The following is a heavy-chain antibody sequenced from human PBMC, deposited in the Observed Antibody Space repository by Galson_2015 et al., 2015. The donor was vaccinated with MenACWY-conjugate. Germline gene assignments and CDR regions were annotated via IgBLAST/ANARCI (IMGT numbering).Heavy chain of an antibody. CDR2: MSNGGETI. Sequence: SLRLSCAASGFTFTIYSLSWVRQAPGKGLEWISYMSNGGETIYYADSVRGRFNISRDNTKNSVYVQMHSLRAEDTSFYYCTRDRGYCSSGWCCRCFDYWGQGTLLTVS. CDR1: GFTFTIYS. V-gene: IGHV3-48*04. J-gene: IGHJ4*02. CDR3: TRDRGYCSSGWCCRCFDY. D-gene: IGHD2-8*01.